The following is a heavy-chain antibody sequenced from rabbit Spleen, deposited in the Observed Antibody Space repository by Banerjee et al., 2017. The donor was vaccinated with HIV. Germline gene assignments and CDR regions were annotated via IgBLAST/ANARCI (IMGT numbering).Heavy chain of an antibody. Sequence: QEQLVESGGDLVQPEGSLTLTCTASGFSFTNKDVMCWVRQAPGKGLEWIGCINTITAKTVFATWAKGRFTTSRASSTTVFLQMTSLTAADTATYFCVREAGYGGYGDGNLWGPGTLVTVS. V-gene: IGHV1S45*01. D-gene: IGHD6-1*01. CDR1: GFSFTNKDV. CDR2: INTITAKT. J-gene: IGHJ4*01. CDR3: VREAGYGGYGDGNL.